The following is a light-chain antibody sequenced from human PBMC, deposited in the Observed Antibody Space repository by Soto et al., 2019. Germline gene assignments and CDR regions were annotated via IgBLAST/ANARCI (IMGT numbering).Light chain of an antibody. J-gene: IGLJ3*02. V-gene: IGLV2-8*01. CDR1: SSDFGVYNY. CDR2: DVS. CDR3: SSYVGDKGV. Sequence: QSALTQPPSASGSAGRSVTISCTGASSDFGVYNYVSWYQQHPGKAPKLMIHDVSQRPSGVPDRFSGSKSGNTASLTVSGPQAEDQADYYCSSYVGDKGVFGGGTKLTV.